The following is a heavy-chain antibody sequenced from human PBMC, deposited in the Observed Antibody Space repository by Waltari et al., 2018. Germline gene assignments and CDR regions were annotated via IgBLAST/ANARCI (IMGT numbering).Heavy chain of an antibody. CDR1: GGSFSGYY. Sequence: QVQLQQWGAGLLKPSETLSLTCAVYGGSFSGYYWSWIRQPPGKGLEWIGEINHSGSTNYNPSLKSRVTISVDTSKNQFSLKLSSVTAADTAVYYCARGGYCSSTSCYKANYYYYYYMDVWGKGTTVTISS. D-gene: IGHD2-2*02. CDR2: INHSGST. J-gene: IGHJ6*03. V-gene: IGHV4-34*01. CDR3: ARGGYCSSTSCYKANYYYYYYMDV.